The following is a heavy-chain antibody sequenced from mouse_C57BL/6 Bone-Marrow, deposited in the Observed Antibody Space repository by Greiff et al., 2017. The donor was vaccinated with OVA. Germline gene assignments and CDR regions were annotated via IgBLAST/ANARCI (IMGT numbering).Heavy chain of an antibody. J-gene: IGHJ4*01. CDR3: ARWGYYGSSLYYAMDY. V-gene: IGHV1-59*01. CDR1: GYTFTSYW. Sequence: VQLQQPGAELVRPGTSVKLSCKASGYTFTSYWMHWVKQRPGPGLEWIGVIDPSDSYTNYTQKFKGKATLTVDTSSSTAYMQLSSLTSEDSAVYYCARWGYYGSSLYYAMDYWGQGTSVTVSS. D-gene: IGHD1-1*01. CDR2: IDPSDSYT.